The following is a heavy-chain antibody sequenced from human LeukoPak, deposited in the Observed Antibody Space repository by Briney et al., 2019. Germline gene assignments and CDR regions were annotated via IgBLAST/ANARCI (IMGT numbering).Heavy chain of an antibody. V-gene: IGHV4-38-2*01. CDR3: VSPKTNGWFDS. D-gene: IGHD2-8*01. J-gene: IGHJ5*01. CDR1: GGSFSSGLYY. Sequence: SETLSLTCAVSGGSFSSGLYYWTWIRQPPGKRLEWIGNMYHTGTTYYNPSLKSRVTITIDTSKNQFSLKLRSVTAADTAVYYCVSPKTNGWFDSWGQGSLVTVSS. CDR2: MYHTGTT.